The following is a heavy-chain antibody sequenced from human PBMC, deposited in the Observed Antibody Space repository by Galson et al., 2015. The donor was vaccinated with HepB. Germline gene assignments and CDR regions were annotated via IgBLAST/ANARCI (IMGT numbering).Heavy chain of an antibody. CDR1: GSTFTSYY. CDR3: ARDQRSGKVGATDGFVY. V-gene: IGHV1-46*01. J-gene: IGHJ4*02. Sequence: SVKVSCKASGSTFTSYYMHWVRQAPGQGLEWMGIINPSGGSTSYAQKFQGRVTMTRDTSTSTVYMELSSLRSEDTAVYYCARDQRSGKVGATDGFVYWGQGTLVTVSS. CDR2: INPSGGST. D-gene: IGHD1-26*01.